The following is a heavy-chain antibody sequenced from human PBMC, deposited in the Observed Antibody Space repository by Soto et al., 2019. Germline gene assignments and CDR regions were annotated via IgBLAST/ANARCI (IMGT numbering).Heavy chain of an antibody. D-gene: IGHD3-16*02. CDR3: TRSAVRPSGGLIGRFDY. CDR2: INAGNGNT. CDR1: GDSFTTYA. Sequence: QVQLLQSGAEGKKPGASVKVSCKASGDSFTTYAMHWVRQAPGQRREWMGWINAGNGNTKYSQKLQGRVTITRDTSASTAYMELSSLRSEDTAVYYCTRSAVRPSGGLIGRFDYWGQGPLVTVSS. J-gene: IGHJ4*02. V-gene: IGHV1-3*01.